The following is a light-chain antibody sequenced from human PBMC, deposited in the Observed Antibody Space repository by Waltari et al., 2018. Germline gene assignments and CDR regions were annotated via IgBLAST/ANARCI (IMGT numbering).Light chain of an antibody. Sequence: QMTQSPSSLSASVGDRVTITCRASQTVDYLSWYQNKPGEAPKLLIYETSTLQSGVPTRFSGSKFGTTVILTISSLQPEDFATYFCQPNYDTPRTFGQGTKVDIK. CDR1: QTVDY. CDR3: QPNYDTPRT. CDR2: ETS. J-gene: IGKJ2*02. V-gene: IGKV1-39*01.